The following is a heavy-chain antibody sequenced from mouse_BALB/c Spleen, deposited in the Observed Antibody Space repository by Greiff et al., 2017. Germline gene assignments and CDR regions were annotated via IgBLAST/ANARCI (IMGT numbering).Heavy chain of an antibody. V-gene: IGHV5-6-4*01. Sequence: EVQLQESGGGLVKPGGSLKLSCAASGFTFSSYTMSWVRQTPEKRLEWVATISSGGSYTYYPDSVKGRFTISRDNAKNTLYLQMSSLKSEDTAMYYCTRAGDEAWFAYWGQGTLVTVSA. J-gene: IGHJ3*01. CDR3: TRAGDEAWFAY. D-gene: IGHD3-3*01. CDR2: ISSGGSYT. CDR1: GFTFSSYT.